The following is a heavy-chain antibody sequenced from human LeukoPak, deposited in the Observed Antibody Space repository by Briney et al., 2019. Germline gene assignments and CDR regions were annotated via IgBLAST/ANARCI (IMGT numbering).Heavy chain of an antibody. CDR2: INPNSGGT. CDR3: ASVAVAGTFVYFDY. V-gene: IGHV1-2*02. J-gene: IGHJ4*02. D-gene: IGHD6-19*01. Sequence: GASVKASCKASGYTFTGYYMHWVRQAPGQGLEWRGWINPNSGGTNYTQKFQGRVTMTRYTSISTAYLELSRLRSDDTAVYYCASVAVAGTFVYFDYWGQGTLVTVSS. CDR1: GYTFTGYY.